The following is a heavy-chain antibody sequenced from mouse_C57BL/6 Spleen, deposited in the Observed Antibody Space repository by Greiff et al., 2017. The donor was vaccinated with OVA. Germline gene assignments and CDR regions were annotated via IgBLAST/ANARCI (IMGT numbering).Heavy chain of an antibody. V-gene: IGHV1-69*01. Sequence: QVQLQQPGAELVMPGASVKLSCKASGYTFTSYWMHWVKQRPGQGLEWIGEIDPSDSYTNYNQKFKGKSTLTVDKSSSTAYMQLSSLTSEDSAVYYCARPSLWYQIAYWGQGTLVTVSA. CDR1: GYTFTSYW. CDR3: ARPSLWYQIAY. D-gene: IGHD2-1*01. CDR2: IDPSDSYT. J-gene: IGHJ3*01.